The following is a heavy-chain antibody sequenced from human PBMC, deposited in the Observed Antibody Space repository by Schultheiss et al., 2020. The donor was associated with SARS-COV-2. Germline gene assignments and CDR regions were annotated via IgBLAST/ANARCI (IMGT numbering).Heavy chain of an antibody. CDR3: ALGGVVVPAAMGY. D-gene: IGHD2-2*01. V-gene: IGHV1-3*01. J-gene: IGHJ4*02. CDR1: GYTFTSYA. Sequence: ASVKVSCKASGYTFTSYAMHWVRQAPGQRLEWMGWINAGNGNTKYSQKFQGRVTITRDTSASTAYMELSSLRSEDTAVYYCALGGVVVPAAMGYWGQGTLVTVSS. CDR2: INAGNGNT.